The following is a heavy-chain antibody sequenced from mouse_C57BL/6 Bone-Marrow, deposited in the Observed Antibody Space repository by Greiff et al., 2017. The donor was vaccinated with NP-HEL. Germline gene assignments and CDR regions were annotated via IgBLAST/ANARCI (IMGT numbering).Heavy chain of an antibody. CDR3: TTMASKGFAY. D-gene: IGHD1-3*01. CDR2: IDPDNGDT. CDR1: GFTIKDDY. V-gene: IGHV14-4*01. Sequence: VQLQQSGAELVRPGASVKLSCTASGFTIKDDYMHWVKQRPEQGLEWIGWIDPDNGDTEYASKFQGKATITADTSSNTAYLQLSSLTSEDTAVYYWTTMASKGFAYGGQGTLVTVTA. J-gene: IGHJ3*01.